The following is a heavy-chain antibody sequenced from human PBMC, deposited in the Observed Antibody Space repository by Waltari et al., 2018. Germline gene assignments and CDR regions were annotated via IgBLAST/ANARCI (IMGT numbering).Heavy chain of an antibody. CDR3: VRSHCIGDSCFRYFDS. Sequence: RLDQWGTELVEPWETLSLTCAVYEGSFSAFFWSWVRQAPGKGLEWIGEINHGVKTDYNPSLKSRLFMSVDPSKNQFSLMLSSVTAADTAVYYCVRSHCIGDSCFRYFDSWGQGTLVTVSS. CDR2: INHGVKT. V-gene: IGHV4-34*01. J-gene: IGHJ4*02. CDR1: EGSFSAFF. D-gene: IGHD2-15*01.